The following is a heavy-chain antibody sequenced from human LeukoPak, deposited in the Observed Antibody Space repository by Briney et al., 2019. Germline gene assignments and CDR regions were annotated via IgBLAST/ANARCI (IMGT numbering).Heavy chain of an antibody. D-gene: IGHD6-19*01. Sequence: GGSLRLSCAASGFTFSSYAISWVRQAPGKGLECISGFSGSGGSTYYADSVKGRFTISRDNSKNTLYLQMNSLRAEDTAVYYCGRWGIAVAGSSGSLDYWGQGTLVTVSS. CDR3: GRWGIAVAGSSGSLDY. J-gene: IGHJ4*02. CDR1: GFTFSSYA. CDR2: FSGSGGST. V-gene: IGHV3-23*01.